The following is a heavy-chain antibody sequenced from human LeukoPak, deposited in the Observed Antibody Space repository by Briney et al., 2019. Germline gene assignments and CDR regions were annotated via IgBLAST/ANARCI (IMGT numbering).Heavy chain of an antibody. J-gene: IGHJ4*02. Sequence: ASVKVSCKASGYTFTGYYMHWVRQAPGQGREWMGWINPNSGGTNYAQKFQGRVTMTRDTSISTAYMELSRLRSDDTAVYYCARSYYYDSSGYFPWGQGTLVTVSS. D-gene: IGHD3-22*01. CDR1: GYTFTGYY. CDR3: ARSYYYDSSGYFP. V-gene: IGHV1-2*02. CDR2: INPNSGGT.